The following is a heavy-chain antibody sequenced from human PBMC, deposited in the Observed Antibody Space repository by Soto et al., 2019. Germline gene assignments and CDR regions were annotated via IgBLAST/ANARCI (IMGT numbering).Heavy chain of an antibody. V-gene: IGHV4-30-4*01. J-gene: IGHJ4*02. D-gene: IGHD2-15*01. CDR3: ATMGTPATGLYFFDY. Sequence: QVQLQESGPGLVKASQTQSLTCTVAGGTISRGNYYWSWIRQPPGKGLEWIGFISYSGSTYYSTSLKSRVTISVDTSKSQFSLNLSFVTAADTAVYYCATMGTPATGLYFFDYWGQGSLVTVSS. CDR2: ISYSGST. CDR1: GGTISRGNYY.